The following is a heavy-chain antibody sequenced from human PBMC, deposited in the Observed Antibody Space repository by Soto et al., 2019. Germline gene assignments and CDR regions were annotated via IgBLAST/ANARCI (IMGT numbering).Heavy chain of an antibody. CDR3: AIKPSMVRGVSRYFDL. J-gene: IGHJ2*01. Sequence: QVQLQQWGAGLLKPSETLSLTCAVYGGSFSGYNWSWIRQPPGKGLEWIGEINHSGSTNYNPSLKSRVTISVDTSKNQFSLMLSSVTAADTAVYYCAIKPSMVRGVSRYFDLWGRGTLVTVSS. CDR1: GGSFSGYN. D-gene: IGHD3-10*01. CDR2: INHSGST. V-gene: IGHV4-34*01.